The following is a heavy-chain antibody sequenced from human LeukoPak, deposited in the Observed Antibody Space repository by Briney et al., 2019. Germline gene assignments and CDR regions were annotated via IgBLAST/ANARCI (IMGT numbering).Heavy chain of an antibody. CDR1: GGSISSGDYY. CDR3: ARAAAGTGWSYYFDY. CDR2: IYYSGST. V-gene: IGHV4-30-4*01. J-gene: IGHJ4*02. Sequence: SETLSLTCTVSGGSISSGDYYWSWIRQPPGKGLEWIGYIYYSGSTYYNPSLKSRVTISVDTSKNQFSLKLSSVTAADTAVYYCARAAAGTGWSYYFDYWGQGTLVTVSS. D-gene: IGHD6-13*01.